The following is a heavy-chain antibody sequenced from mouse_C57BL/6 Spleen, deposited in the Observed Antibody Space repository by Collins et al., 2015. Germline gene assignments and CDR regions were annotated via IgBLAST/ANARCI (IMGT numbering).Heavy chain of an antibody. Sequence: GKPGASVKISCKASGYTFTDYYMNWVKQSHGKSLEWIGDINPNNGGISYNQKFKGKATLTVDKSSSTAYMQLSSLTSEDSAVYFCARDNSGAEYFDYWGQGTTLTVSS. D-gene: IGHD3-2*02. CDR2: INPNNGGI. CDR1: GYTFTDYY. V-gene: IGHV1-26*01. CDR3: ARDNSGAEYFDY. J-gene: IGHJ2*01.